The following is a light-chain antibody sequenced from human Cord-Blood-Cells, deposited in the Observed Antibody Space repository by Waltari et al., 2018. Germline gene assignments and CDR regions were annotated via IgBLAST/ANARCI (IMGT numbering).Light chain of an antibody. CDR2: AAA. CDR3: QQSYSTPLT. V-gene: IGKV1-39*01. CDR1: QSISSY. Sequence: DIQMTQSPSSLSASVGDRVTITCPASQSISSYLNWYQQKPGKAPKLLISAAASLQSGVPSRFSCIGSGTDFTLTISSLQPEDFATYYCQQSYSTPLTFGGGTKVEIK. J-gene: IGKJ4*01.